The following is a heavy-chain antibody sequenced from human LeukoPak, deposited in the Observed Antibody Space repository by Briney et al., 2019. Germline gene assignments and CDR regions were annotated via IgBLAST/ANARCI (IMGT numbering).Heavy chain of an antibody. CDR3: ARDGGLNWFDP. CDR2: IWYDGSNK. D-gene: IGHD3-16*01. J-gene: IGHJ5*02. CDR1: GFTISSNG. Sequence: PGRSLRLSCAASGFTISSNGMHWVRQAPGKGLEWVAVIWYDGSNKYYADSVKGRFTISRDNSKNTLYLQMNSLRAEDTAVYYCARDGGLNWFDPWGQGTLVTVSS. V-gene: IGHV3-33*01.